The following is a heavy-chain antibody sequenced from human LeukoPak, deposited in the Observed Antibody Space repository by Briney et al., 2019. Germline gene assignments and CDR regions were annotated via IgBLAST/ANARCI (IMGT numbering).Heavy chain of an antibody. CDR3: AKDGDSSGYYWDS. V-gene: IGHV3-23*01. CDR1: GFTFSSYW. Sequence: PGGSLRLSCAASGFTFSSYWMSWVRQAPGKGLEWVSLITSSGSNTYYADSVKGRFTISRDNSKSTLYLQMNSLRAEDTAVYFCAKDGDSSGYYWDSWGQGTLVTVSS. J-gene: IGHJ4*02. CDR2: ITSSGSNT. D-gene: IGHD3-22*01.